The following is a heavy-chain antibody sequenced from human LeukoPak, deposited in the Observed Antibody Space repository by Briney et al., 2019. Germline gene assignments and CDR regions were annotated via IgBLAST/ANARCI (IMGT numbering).Heavy chain of an antibody. CDR2: IYYSGST. V-gene: IGHV4-39*07. CDR1: GGSISSSSYY. Sequence: SETLSLTCTVSGGSISSSSYYWGWIRQPPGKGLEWIGSIYYSGSTYYNPSLKSRVTISVDTSKNQFSLKLSSVTAADTAVYYCARDVSAWFGESVSNWFDPWGQGTLVTVSS. D-gene: IGHD3-10*01. CDR3: ARDVSAWFGESVSNWFDP. J-gene: IGHJ5*02.